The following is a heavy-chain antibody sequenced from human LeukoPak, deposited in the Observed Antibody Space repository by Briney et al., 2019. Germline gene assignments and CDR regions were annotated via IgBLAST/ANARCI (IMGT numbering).Heavy chain of an antibody. CDR2: IYSGGST. CDR1: GFTVSSNY. Sequence: GGSLRLSCAASGFTVSSNYMSWVRQAPGKGLEWVSVIYSGGSTYYADSVKGRFTISRDNSKNTLYLQMNSLRAEDAAVYYCARDRVSWFDPWGQGTLVTVSS. D-gene: IGHD3-3*01. CDR3: ARDRVSWFDP. V-gene: IGHV3-66*02. J-gene: IGHJ5*02.